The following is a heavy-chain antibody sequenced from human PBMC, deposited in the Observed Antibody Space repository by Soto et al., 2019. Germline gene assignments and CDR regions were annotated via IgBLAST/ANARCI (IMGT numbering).Heavy chain of an antibody. V-gene: IGHV1-69*01. CDR1: GGTFSRHA. Sequence: QVQLVQSGAEVRKPGSSVKVSCKASGGTFSRHAISWVRQAPGQGLEWMGGIIPIFGTANHAQKFQGRVTIIADESTGTVYMELSSLRSEDTAMYYCARGWGYDSNDYYYAYWGQVTLVIVSS. CDR3: ARGWGYDSNDYYYAY. J-gene: IGHJ4*02. CDR2: IIPIFGTA. D-gene: IGHD3-22*01.